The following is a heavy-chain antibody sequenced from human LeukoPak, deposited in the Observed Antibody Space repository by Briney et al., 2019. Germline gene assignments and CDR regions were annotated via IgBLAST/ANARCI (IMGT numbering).Heavy chain of an antibody. CDR2: ISSSSSYI. J-gene: IGHJ3*02. CDR1: GFTFSSYS. D-gene: IGHD3-22*01. CDR3: AREIVVSGDYYDSSGYHAAFDI. Sequence: GGSLRLSCAASGFTFSSYSMNWVRQAPGKGLEWVSSISSSSSYIYYADSVKGRFTIPRDNAKNSLYLQMNSLRAEDTAVYYCAREIVVSGDYYDSSGYHAAFDIWGQGTMVTVSS. V-gene: IGHV3-21*01.